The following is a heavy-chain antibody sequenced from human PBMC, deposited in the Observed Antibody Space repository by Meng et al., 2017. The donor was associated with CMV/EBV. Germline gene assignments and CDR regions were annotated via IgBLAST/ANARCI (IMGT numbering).Heavy chain of an antibody. CDR1: GFTFSSYA. V-gene: IGHV3-23*01. CDR2: ISGSGGSI. CDR3: AKISGRTVSPYCSSTSCYTGRGYFDY. J-gene: IGHJ4*02. D-gene: IGHD2-2*02. Sequence: LSLTCAASGFTFSSYAMSWVRQAPGKGLEWVSAISGSGGSIYYADSVKGRFTISRDNSKNTLYLQMNSLRAEDTAVYYCAKISGRTVSPYCSSTSCYTGRGYFDYWGQGTLVTVSS.